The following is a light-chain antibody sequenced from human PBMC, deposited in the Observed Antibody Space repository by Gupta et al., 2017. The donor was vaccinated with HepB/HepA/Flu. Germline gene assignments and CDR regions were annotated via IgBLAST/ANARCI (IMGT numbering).Light chain of an antibody. CDR1: SLRSYY. V-gene: IGLV3-19*01. Sequence: SSALTQDPAVSVALGQTVRITCQGDSLRSYYASCYQQKPGQAPARVIYGDNNRPTEIPDRCSGATSGDTAAFTITAAQAEEEADYYYNSPDTSGNNQWVFGGGTKLTVL. J-gene: IGLJ3*02. CDR2: GDN. CDR3: NSPDTSGNNQWV.